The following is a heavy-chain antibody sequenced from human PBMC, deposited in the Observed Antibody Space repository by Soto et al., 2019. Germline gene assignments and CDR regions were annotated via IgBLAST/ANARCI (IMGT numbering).Heavy chain of an antibody. J-gene: IGHJ4*02. D-gene: IGHD1-26*01. CDR3: ARGAGNFGY. Sequence: ASVKVSCKTSGYTFASYGITWVRQAPGEGLEWMGWISAYNGRTNVAQKFQGRVAMTADTSTSTAYMELRSLRSDDTAVYYCARGAGNFGYWGQGTLVTVSS. CDR2: ISAYNGRT. V-gene: IGHV1-18*01. CDR1: GYTFASYG.